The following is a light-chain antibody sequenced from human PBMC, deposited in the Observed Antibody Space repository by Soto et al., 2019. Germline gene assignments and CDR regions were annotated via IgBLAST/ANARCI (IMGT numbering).Light chain of an antibody. J-gene: IGLJ1*01. CDR1: SSDAGNYNC. V-gene: IGLV2-14*01. CDR3: SSFAGSYTYV. Sequence: QSALTQSASVSGSPGQSITISCTGTSSDAGNYNCVPWYQQHPGKVPKLMIYEVNNRPSGVSNRFSDSKSGDTASLTISGLQAEDEDDYYCSSFAGSYTYVFGTGTKVTVL. CDR2: EVN.